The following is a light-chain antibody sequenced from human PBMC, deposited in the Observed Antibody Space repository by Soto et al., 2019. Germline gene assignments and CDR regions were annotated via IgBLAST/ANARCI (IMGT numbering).Light chain of an antibody. J-gene: IGKJ5*01. CDR1: QSVTGAF. Sequence: EIVLPQSPGTLSLSPGERATLSCRARQSVTGAFLAWYQQRPGQAPRLLIYGASRRATAIPDRFSGSGSGTDFTLTISRLEPEDFAVYYCQQYGSSPPITFGQGTRLEIK. CDR2: GAS. CDR3: QQYGSSPPIT. V-gene: IGKV3-20*01.